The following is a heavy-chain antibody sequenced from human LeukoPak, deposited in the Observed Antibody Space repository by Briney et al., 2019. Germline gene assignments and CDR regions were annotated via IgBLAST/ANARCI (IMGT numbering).Heavy chain of an antibody. Sequence: HPGGSLRHSCAASEFTFSNYAMSWVRQAPGKGLEWVSAISGSAGSTYYADSVKGRFTISRDNSKNTLYLQMNSLRAEDTAVYYCAKADSGSYLGYFDYWGQGTLVTVSS. CDR2: ISGSAGST. CDR3: AKADSGSYLGYFDY. J-gene: IGHJ4*02. CDR1: EFTFSNYA. D-gene: IGHD1-26*01. V-gene: IGHV3-23*01.